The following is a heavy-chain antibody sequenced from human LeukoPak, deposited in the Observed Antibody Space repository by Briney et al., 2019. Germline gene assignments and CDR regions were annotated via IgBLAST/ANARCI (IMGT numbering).Heavy chain of an antibody. J-gene: IGHJ6*02. D-gene: IGHD6-13*01. V-gene: IGHV4-59*01. CDR3: ASFPSYSSSWYNRYYYGMDV. Sequence: SETLSLTCTVSGGSISSYYWSWIRQPPGKGLEWIGYIYYSGSPNFNPSLKSRVTISVDTSKSQSSLKLSSVTAADTAVYYCASFPSYSSSWYNRYYYGMDVWGQGTTVTVSS. CDR1: GGSISSYY. CDR2: IYYSGSP.